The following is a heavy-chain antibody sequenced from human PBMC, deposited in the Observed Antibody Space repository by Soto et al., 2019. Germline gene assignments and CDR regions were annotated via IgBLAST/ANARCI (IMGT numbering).Heavy chain of an antibody. D-gene: IGHD6-19*01. CDR1: GDSVSSNTAA. CDR2: TYYRSNWRH. J-gene: IGHJ4*02. Sequence: PSQTLSLTCAISGDSVSSNTAAWNWIRSSPSRGLEWLGRTYYRSNWRHDYAVSVKSRITVNPDTSKNHFSLQLNSVTPDDTAGYYCARGVAGRGFDLWGQXTLVTVSS. V-gene: IGHV6-1*01. CDR3: ARGVAGRGFDL.